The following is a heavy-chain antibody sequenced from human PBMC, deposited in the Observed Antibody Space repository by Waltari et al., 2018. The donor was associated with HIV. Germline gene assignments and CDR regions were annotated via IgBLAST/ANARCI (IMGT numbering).Heavy chain of an antibody. J-gene: IGHJ6*02. CDR2: IYYGGNT. D-gene: IGHD3-16*01. V-gene: IGHV4-39*01. Sequence: QLQLQESGPGLVKPSETLSLTCTVSGGSISSSSRHYWGWIRQPPGKRLEWIGSIYYGGNTYYNPSLESRVTISVDTSKNQFSLKLRSVTAADTSLYYCARVSTWFHLEEGDVWGQGTTVTVSS. CDR1: GGSISSSSRHY. CDR3: ARVSTWFHLEEGDV.